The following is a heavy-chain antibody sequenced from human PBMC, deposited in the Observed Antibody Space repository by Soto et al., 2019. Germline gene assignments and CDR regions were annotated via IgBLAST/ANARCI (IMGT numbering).Heavy chain of an antibody. CDR3: ARILWFGEKDYYYYYMDV. D-gene: IGHD3-10*01. V-gene: IGHV5-51*01. Sequence: GESLKISCKGSGYSFTSYWIGWVRQMPGKGLEWMGIIYPGDSDTRYSPSFQGQVTISADKSISTAYLQWSSLKASDTAMYYCARILWFGEKDYYYYYMDVWGKGTTVTVSS. CDR2: IYPGDSDT. J-gene: IGHJ6*03. CDR1: GYSFTSYW.